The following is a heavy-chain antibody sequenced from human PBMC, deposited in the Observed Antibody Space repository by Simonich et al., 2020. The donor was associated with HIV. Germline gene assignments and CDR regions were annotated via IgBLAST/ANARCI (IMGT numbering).Heavy chain of an antibody. V-gene: IGHV1-18*01. CDR1: GYTTISYG. CDR2: TSAYNGNT. J-gene: IGHJ6*03. D-gene: IGHD2-15*01. Sequence: QVQLVQSGAEVKKPGASVKVSCKASGYTTISYGISWVRRAPGQGLEWMGGTSAYNGNTNYAQKLQGRVTMTTDTSTSTAYMELRSLRSDDTAVYYCARGSPQDPYYYYYYMDVWGKGTTVTVSS. CDR3: ARGSPQDPYYYYYYMDV.